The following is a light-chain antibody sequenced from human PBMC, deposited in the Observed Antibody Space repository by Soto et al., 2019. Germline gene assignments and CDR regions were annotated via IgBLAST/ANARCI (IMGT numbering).Light chain of an antibody. CDR3: SSYTSSSTYV. J-gene: IGLJ1*01. Sequence: QSALTQPASVSGSPGQSITISCTGTSSDVSRYNYVSWYQQHPGKVPKLMIYEVSNRPSGVSNRFSGSKSGNTASLTISGLQAEDEADYYCSSYTSSSTYVFGTGTKV. CDR2: EVS. CDR1: SSDVSRYNY. V-gene: IGLV2-14*01.